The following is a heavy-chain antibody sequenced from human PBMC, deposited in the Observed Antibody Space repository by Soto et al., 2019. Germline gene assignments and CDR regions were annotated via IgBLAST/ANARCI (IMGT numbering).Heavy chain of an antibody. V-gene: IGHV2-5*02. CDR1: GFSLSSSGVG. CDR2: ISWDGDK. J-gene: IGHJ5*02. CDR3: AHRPSDYIWGSYPT. Sequence: QITLKESGPTLVKPTQTLTLTCTFSGFSLSSSGVGVAWIRQPPGKALEWLALISWDGDKYYSPSLKNRLSISKDTSENHVVLTLPNVDPVDTGTYFCAHRPSDYIWGSYPTWGQGTLVTFSS. D-gene: IGHD3-16*01.